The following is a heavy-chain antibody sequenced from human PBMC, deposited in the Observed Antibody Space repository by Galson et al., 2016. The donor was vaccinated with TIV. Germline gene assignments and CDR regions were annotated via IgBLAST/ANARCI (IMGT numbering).Heavy chain of an antibody. Sequence: SLRLSCAASGFTFTSYTMNWVRQAPGKGLEWVSSMSSYSSYIRYADSVKGRSIISRDNAKNSLYLQMNSLRAEDTAVYYCARDYETAYSSSWYRFDPWGQGTLVTVSS. D-gene: IGHD6-13*01. CDR2: MSSYSSYI. J-gene: IGHJ5*02. CDR3: ARDYETAYSSSWYRFDP. V-gene: IGHV3-21*01. CDR1: GFTFTSYT.